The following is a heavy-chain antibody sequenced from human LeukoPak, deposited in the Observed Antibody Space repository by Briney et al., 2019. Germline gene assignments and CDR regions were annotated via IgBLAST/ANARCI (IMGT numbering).Heavy chain of an antibody. J-gene: IGHJ4*02. CDR2: IKEDGSDN. D-gene: IGHD1-1*01. Sequence: GGSLRLSCKASGFTFSSYWMNWVRRAPGTGLEWVANIKEDGSDNSYVESVKGRFTISRDNAKNSLYLQLNSLRAEDTAVYFCARQRYSDYWGQGTLVTVSS. CDR1: GFTFSSYW. V-gene: IGHV3-7*01. CDR3: ARQRYSDY.